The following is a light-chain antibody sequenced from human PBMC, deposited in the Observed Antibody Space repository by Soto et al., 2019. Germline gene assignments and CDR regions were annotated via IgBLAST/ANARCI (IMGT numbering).Light chain of an antibody. Sequence: DTVLTQSLGRLSLSPGERAIPSCRASQSGRSSSLAWYQQIPGRSPRVLIYGASSRATGIPDRFSGSGSGTDFTLSISGLEPEDFAVYYCQQYGSSPWTFGQGTKVEI. V-gene: IGKV3-20*01. CDR1: QSGRSSS. J-gene: IGKJ1*01. CDR2: GAS. CDR3: QQYGSSPWT.